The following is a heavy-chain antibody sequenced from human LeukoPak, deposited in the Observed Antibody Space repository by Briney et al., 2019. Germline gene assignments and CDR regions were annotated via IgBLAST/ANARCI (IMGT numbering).Heavy chain of an antibody. CDR1: GFTFSSYA. V-gene: IGHV3-23*01. J-gene: IGHJ4*02. Sequence: GGSLRLSCAASGFTFSSYALSWVRQAPGKGLDWVSAISGSGISTYYADSVKGRFTISRDNSKNTLYLQMNSLRAEDTAVYYCAKRPGYSGDSGYYFDYWGQGTLVTVSP. CDR2: ISGSGIST. CDR3: AKRPGYSGDSGYYFDY. D-gene: IGHD5-12*01.